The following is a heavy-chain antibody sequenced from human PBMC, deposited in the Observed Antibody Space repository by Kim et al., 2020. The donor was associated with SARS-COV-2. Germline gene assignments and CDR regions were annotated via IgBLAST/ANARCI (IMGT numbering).Heavy chain of an antibody. CDR2: ISGSGGST. CDR1: GFTFSSYA. D-gene: IGHD1-1*01. CDR3: AKSKVKRSASGTTSAFDI. V-gene: IGHV3-23*01. J-gene: IGHJ3*02. Sequence: GGSLRLSCAASGFTFSSYAMSWVRQAPGKGLEWVSAISGSGGSTYYADSVKGRFTISRDNSKNTLYLQMNSLRAEDTAVYYCAKSKVKRSASGTTSAFDIWGQGTMVTVSS.